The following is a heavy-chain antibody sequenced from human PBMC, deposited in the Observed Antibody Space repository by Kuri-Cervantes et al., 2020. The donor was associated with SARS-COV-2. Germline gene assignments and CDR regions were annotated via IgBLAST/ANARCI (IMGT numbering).Heavy chain of an antibody. CDR1: GDSISSRY. V-gene: IGHV4-59*08. D-gene: IGHD2-2*01. CDR2: VYFRGST. J-gene: IGHJ6*03. Sequence: GSLRLSCAVSGDSISSRYWSWIRQPPGKGLEWIGYVYFRGSTNYNPSLESRVTISVDTSKNQFSLKLSSVTAADTAVYYCAGKDIVVVPAFYYYMDVWGKGTTVTVSS. CDR3: AGKDIVVVPAFYYYMDV.